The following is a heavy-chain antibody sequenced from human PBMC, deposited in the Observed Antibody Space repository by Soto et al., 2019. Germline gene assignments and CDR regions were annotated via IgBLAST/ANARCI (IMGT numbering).Heavy chain of an antibody. V-gene: IGHV3-33*01. CDR3: VRAFGSAVYASHFDY. J-gene: IGHJ4*02. CDR2: IRYHGREE. CDR1: GYSFNIYG. D-gene: IGHD2-8*01. Sequence: QVQLVESGGGVVQPGTSLRLSCAASGYSFNIYGMHWVRQAPGKGLEYVAGIRYHGREEFYGDSVRGRFTISRDNYRNMMTLQMNSLRVEDTAAYYCVRAFGSAVYASHFDYWGQGIPVTVSS.